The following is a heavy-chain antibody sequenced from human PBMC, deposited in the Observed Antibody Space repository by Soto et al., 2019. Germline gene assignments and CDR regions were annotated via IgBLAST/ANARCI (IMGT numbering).Heavy chain of an antibody. CDR1: GFTFSVSS. Sequence: EVQLVESGGGLIQPGGSVRLSCATSGFTFSVSSMHWVRQASGKGLEWLGRIRSKANLYATAYRTSLEDRFIISRDDSQDTVFLLINGLRTEDMAIYYCGIEGAGFGHWGQGPRVTVSS. V-gene: IGHV3-73*01. CDR2: IRSKANLYAT. CDR3: GIEGAGFGH. D-gene: IGHD1-26*01. J-gene: IGHJ4*02.